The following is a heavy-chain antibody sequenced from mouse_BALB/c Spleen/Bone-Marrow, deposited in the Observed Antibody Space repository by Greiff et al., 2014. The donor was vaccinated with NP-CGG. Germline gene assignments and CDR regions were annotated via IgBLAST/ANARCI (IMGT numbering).Heavy chain of an antibody. V-gene: IGHV14-3*02. CDR3: ARNGNYGPWFAY. J-gene: IGHJ3*01. D-gene: IGHD2-1*01. CDR2: IDPANGNT. CDR1: GFNIKDTY. Sequence: EVQLQQSGAELVKPGASVKLSCTASGFNIKDTYMHWVKQRPEQGLEWIGRIDPANGNTKYDPKFQGKATITADTSSNTAYLQLSSLTSEDTAVYYCARNGNYGPWFAYWGQGTLVTVSA.